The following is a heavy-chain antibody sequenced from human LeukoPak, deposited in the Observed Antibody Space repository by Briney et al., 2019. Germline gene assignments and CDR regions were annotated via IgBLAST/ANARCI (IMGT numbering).Heavy chain of an antibody. V-gene: IGHV1-69*05. J-gene: IGHJ4*02. Sequence: SVEVSCKASGGTFSSYAISWVRQAPGQGLEWMGGIIPIFGTANYAQKFQGRVTITTDESTSTAYMELSSLRSEDTAVYYCARDSCGGDCFFDYWGQGTLVTVSS. CDR2: IIPIFGTA. CDR3: ARDSCGGDCFFDY. D-gene: IGHD2-21*02. CDR1: GGTFSSYA.